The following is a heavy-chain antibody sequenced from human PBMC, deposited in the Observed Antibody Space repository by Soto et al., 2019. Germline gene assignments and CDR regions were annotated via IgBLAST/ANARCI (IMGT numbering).Heavy chain of an antibody. CDR1: GGSISSGGYY. V-gene: IGHV4-31*03. CDR2: IYYSGST. D-gene: IGHD2-15*01. CDR3: ARGRSCSGGSCYQDYYYYYMDV. Sequence: SETLSLTCTVSGGSISSGGYYWSWIRQHPGKGLEWIGYIYYSGSTYYNPSLKSRVTISVDTSKNQFSLKLSSVTAADTAVYYCARGRSCSGGSCYQDYYYYYMDVWGKGTTVTVSS. J-gene: IGHJ6*03.